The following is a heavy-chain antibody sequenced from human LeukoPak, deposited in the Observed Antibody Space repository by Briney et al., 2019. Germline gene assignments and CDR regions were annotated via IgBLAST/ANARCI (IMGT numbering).Heavy chain of an antibody. CDR2: ISSSSSTI. CDR1: SYTFSCYS. CDR3: AGQYYGFWSGYYPTDY. D-gene: IGHD3-3*01. J-gene: IGHJ4*02. Sequence: GGSLRLSCGASSYTFSCYSMNWVRQAPGKGLEWVSYISSSSSTIYYADSVKGRFTISRDNAKNSLYLQLNSLIAEDTAVYYCAGQYYGFWSGYYPTDYWGQGTLVTVSS. V-gene: IGHV3-48*01.